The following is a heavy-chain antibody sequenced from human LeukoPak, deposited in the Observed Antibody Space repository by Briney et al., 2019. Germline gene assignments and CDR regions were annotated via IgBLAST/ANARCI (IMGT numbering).Heavy chain of an antibody. V-gene: IGHV1-24*01. CDR3: ATDPLGGSPDRRFDY. J-gene: IGHJ4*02. Sequence: ASVKVSCKVSGYTLTELSMHWVRQAPGKGLEWMGGFDPEDGETIYAQKFQGRVTMTEDTSTDTAYMELSSLRSEDTAVYYCATDPLGGSPDRRFDYWGQGTLATVSS. CDR2: FDPEDGET. CDR1: GYTLTELS. D-gene: IGHD1-26*01.